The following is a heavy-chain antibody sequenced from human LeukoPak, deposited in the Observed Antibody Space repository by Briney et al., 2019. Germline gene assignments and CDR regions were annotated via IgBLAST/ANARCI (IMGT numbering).Heavy chain of an antibody. J-gene: IGHJ4*02. Sequence: GGSLRLSCAASGFTFSSNYMSWVRQAPGKGLEWVSVIYSGGNTYYADSVKGRFTISRDNSKNTVYLQMNSPRAEDTAVYYRARAGGYNYGYDYWGQGTLVTVSS. CDR3: ARAGGYNYGYDY. CDR2: IYSGGNT. D-gene: IGHD5-18*01. V-gene: IGHV3-53*01. CDR1: GFTFSSNY.